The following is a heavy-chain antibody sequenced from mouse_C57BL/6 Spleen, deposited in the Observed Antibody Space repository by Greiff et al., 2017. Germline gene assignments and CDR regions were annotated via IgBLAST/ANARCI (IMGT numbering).Heavy chain of an antibody. D-gene: IGHD4-1*01. CDR3: ARSRPPGDWYFDV. J-gene: IGHJ1*03. V-gene: IGHV7-3*01. CDR2: IRNKANGYTT. CDR1: GFTFTDYY. Sequence: EVKLVESGGGLVQPGGSLSLSCAASGFTFTDYYMSWVRQPPGKALEWLGFIRNKANGYTTEYSASVKGRFTISRDNSQSILYLQMNALRAEDSATYYCARSRPPGDWYFDVWGTGTTVTVSS.